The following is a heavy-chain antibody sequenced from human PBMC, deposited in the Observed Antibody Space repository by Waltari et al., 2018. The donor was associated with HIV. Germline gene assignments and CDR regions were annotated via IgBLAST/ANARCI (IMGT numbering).Heavy chain of an antibody. J-gene: IGHJ4*02. CDR2: ISKYGTNK. CDR3: AKDLWDGYKSPLDY. V-gene: IGHV3-30*18. D-gene: IGHD5-12*01. Sequence: QVQLVESGGGVVQPGRSLRLSCVASGFPFSNYGIHWVRQAPGKGLEWVSVISKYGTNKVYADHVKGRFTISRDNSKNTLYLQMNSLRAEDTAVYYCAKDLWDGYKSPLDYWGQGTLVTVSS. CDR1: GFPFSNYG.